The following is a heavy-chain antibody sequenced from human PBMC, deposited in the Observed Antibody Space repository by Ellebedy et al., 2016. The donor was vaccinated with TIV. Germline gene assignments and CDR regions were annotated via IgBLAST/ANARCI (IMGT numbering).Heavy chain of an antibody. D-gene: IGHD4-17*01. V-gene: IGHV3-7*03. CDR1: GFMFWRGW. CDR2: ISHDGRQE. Sequence: GESLKISCAASGFMFWRGWMSWVRQAPGKGLEWVANISHDGRQENHVDSVRGRFPITRDNAKNLLSLHMNPRRAEDTAVYYCASGLTGDYGAFDVWGPGTMVTVSS. CDR3: ASGLTGDYGAFDV. J-gene: IGHJ3*01.